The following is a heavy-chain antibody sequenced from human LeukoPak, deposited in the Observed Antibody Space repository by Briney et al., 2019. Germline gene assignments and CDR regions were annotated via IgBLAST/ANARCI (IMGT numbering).Heavy chain of an antibody. CDR1: GYTFTSYG. Sequence: GASVKVSCKASGYTFTSYGISWVRQAPGQGLEWMGWISGYNGNTNYAQKLQGRVTMTTDTSTSTAYMELRRLRSDDTAVYYCARVVFSGSYPEQHYYMDVWGKGTTVTVSS. J-gene: IGHJ6*03. CDR3: ARVVFSGSYPEQHYYMDV. D-gene: IGHD3-16*02. CDR2: ISGYNGNT. V-gene: IGHV1-18*01.